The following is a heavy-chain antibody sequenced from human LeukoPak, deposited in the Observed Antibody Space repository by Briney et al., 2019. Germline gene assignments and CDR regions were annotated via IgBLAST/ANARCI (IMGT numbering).Heavy chain of an antibody. CDR1: GYTFTGYF. D-gene: IGHD1-26*01. Sequence: AASVRVSCKASGYTFTGYFLHWVRQAPGQGLEWMGWINPNSGDTTYAQRFQGRVTLTRDTSISTAYMELSSLKSDDTAVCYCARDDYSGSYRPFDYWGQGTLVTVSS. J-gene: IGHJ4*02. CDR2: INPNSGDT. V-gene: IGHV1-2*02. CDR3: ARDDYSGSYRPFDY.